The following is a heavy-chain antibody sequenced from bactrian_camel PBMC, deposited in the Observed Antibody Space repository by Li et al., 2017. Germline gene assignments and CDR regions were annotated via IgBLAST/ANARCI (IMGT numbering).Heavy chain of an antibody. CDR1: GFTFNEDN. J-gene: IGHJ4*01. CDR3: AANIYCSGNNY. D-gene: IGHD1*01. V-gene: IGHV3S63*01. CDR2: LSADGNI. Sequence: HVQLVESGGGSVQAGGSLRLSCSYSGFTFNEDNMFWYRQTTPGNECELVSKLSADGNIVYADSVKGRFTISQEKAKNTVYLQMNSLKPEDTAVYYCAANIYCSGNNYWGQGTQVTVS.